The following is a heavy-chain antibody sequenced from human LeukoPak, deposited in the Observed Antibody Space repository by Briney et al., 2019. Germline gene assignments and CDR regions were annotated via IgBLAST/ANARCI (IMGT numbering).Heavy chain of an antibody. V-gene: IGHV5-51*01. D-gene: IGHD3-22*01. Sequence: GESQKISCQGFRYSFTTYWIGWVRQMPGKGLEWMGIIYPGDSDTRYSPSFQGQVTISADKSISTAYLQWSSLKASDTAMYYCAKLSGYYAFDYWGQGTLVTVSS. CDR2: IYPGDSDT. CDR3: AKLSGYYAFDY. J-gene: IGHJ4*02. CDR1: RYSFTTYW.